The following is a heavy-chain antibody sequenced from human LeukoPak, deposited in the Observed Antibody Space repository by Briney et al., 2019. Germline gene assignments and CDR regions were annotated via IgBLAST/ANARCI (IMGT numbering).Heavy chain of an antibody. Sequence: SVKVSCTASGGTFSSYVLSWVRQAPGQGLEWMETISPEFGSANYAQNFQGRVAISADESTNTVYMELSTLRSDDTAVYFCAKYFHDSSGYSDWGQGTLVTVSS. D-gene: IGHD3-22*01. CDR1: GGTFSSYV. J-gene: IGHJ4*02. CDR2: ISPEFGSA. V-gene: IGHV1-69*15. CDR3: AKYFHDSSGYSD.